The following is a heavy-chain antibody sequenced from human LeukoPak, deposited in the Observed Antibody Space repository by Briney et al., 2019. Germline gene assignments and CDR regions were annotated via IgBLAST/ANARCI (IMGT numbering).Heavy chain of an antibody. J-gene: IGHJ4*02. CDR3: ARGGEMATTLPDY. D-gene: IGHD5-24*01. Sequence: ASVKVSCKASGYTFTGYYMHWVRQAPGQGLEGMGWINPNSGGTNYAQKFQGRVTMTRDTSISTAYMELSRLRSDDTAVYYCARGGEMATTLPDYWGQGTLVTVSS. CDR2: INPNSGGT. V-gene: IGHV1-2*02. CDR1: GYTFTGYY.